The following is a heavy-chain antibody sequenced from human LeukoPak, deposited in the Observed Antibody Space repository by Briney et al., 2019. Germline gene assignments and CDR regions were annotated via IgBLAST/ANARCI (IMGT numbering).Heavy chain of an antibody. J-gene: IGHJ6*02. CDR1: GDSVSSNSAA. V-gene: IGHV6-1*01. D-gene: IGHD5-18*01. CDR2: TYYRSKRYN. Sequence: SQTLSLTCAISGDSVSSNSAAWNWIRQSPSRGLEWLGRTYYRSKRYNDYAVSVKSRITINPDTSKNQFSLQLNSVTPEDTAVYYCAGRGYSYGYYCYGMDVWGQGTTVTVSS. CDR3: AGRGYSYGYYCYGMDV.